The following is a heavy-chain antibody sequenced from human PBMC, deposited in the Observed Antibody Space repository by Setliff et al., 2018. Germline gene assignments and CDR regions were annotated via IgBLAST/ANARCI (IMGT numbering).Heavy chain of an antibody. D-gene: IGHD6-13*01. Sequence: SVKVSCKVSGDTFNTYTLSWVRQAPGQGLEWMGGIIPLLETVKYAQKFQGRLTITADKSTSTGYMGLSSLTSEDTAMYYCARAGDAAAGRKGVFEYWGQGSLVTVSS. J-gene: IGHJ4*02. V-gene: IGHV1-69*06. CDR1: GDTFNTYT. CDR2: IIPLLETV. CDR3: ARAGDAAAGRKGVFEY.